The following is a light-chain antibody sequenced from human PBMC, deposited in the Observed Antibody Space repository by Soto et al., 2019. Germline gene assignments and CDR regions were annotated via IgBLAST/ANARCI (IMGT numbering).Light chain of an antibody. Sequence: DIQMTQSPSTLSASVGVRVTITCRASQSISSYLNWYQQKPGKAPKLLIYAASSLQSGVPSRFSGSGSGTDFTLTISSLQPEDFATYYCQQSYSTPTWTFGQGTKVDNK. J-gene: IGKJ1*01. CDR1: QSISSY. CDR2: AAS. CDR3: QQSYSTPTWT. V-gene: IGKV1-39*01.